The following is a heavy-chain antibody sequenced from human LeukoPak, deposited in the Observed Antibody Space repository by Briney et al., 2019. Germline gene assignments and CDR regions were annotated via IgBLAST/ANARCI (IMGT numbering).Heavy chain of an antibody. Sequence: GGSLRLSCAASGFTFNSYAMSWVRQAPGKGLEWVSSISGSGDNTFYADSVKGRFTISRDNSKSTLYLQINSLRAEDTAVYYCAKDPLHWGTIYFDYWGQGTLVTVSS. V-gene: IGHV3-23*01. D-gene: IGHD7-27*01. CDR3: AKDPLHWGTIYFDY. J-gene: IGHJ4*02. CDR2: ISGSGDNT. CDR1: GFTFNSYA.